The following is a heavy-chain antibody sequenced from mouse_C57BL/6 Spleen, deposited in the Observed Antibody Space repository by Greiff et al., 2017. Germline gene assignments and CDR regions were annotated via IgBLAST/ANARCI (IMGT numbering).Heavy chain of an antibody. D-gene: IGHD3-1*01. CDR3: TRRRAGPFAY. V-gene: IGHV6-6*01. Sequence: EVKVEESGGGLVQPGGSMKLSCAASGFTFSDAWMDWVRQSPEKGLEWVAEIRNKANNHATYYAESVKGRFTNSRDDSKSSVYLQMNSLRAEDTGIYYCTRRRAGPFAYWGQGTLVTVSA. CDR1: GFTFSDAW. J-gene: IGHJ3*01. CDR2: IRNKANNHAT.